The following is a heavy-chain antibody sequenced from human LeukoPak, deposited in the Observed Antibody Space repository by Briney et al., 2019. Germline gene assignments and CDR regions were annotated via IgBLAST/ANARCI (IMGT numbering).Heavy chain of an antibody. V-gene: IGHV1-2*02. CDR1: GYTFTGYY. CDR2: INPNSGGT. CDR3: ARVSITMVRGSTAFDY. Sequence: ASVKVSCKASGYTFTGYYMHWVRQAPGQGLEWMGWINPNSGGTNYAQKFQGRVTMTRDTSISTAYMGLSRLRSDDTAVYYCARVSITMVRGSTAFDYWGQGTLVTVSS. D-gene: IGHD3-10*01. J-gene: IGHJ4*02.